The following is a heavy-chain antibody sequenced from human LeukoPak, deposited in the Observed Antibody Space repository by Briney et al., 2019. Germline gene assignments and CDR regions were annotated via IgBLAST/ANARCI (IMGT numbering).Heavy chain of an antibody. CDR3: ARDHAYAFDI. CDR2: IGRAI. V-gene: IGHV3-48*01. Sequence: GGSLRLSCVASGFTFSDFSLNWVRQAPGKGLEWISYIGRAIYYADSVKGRFTISRDNAKNSLYLQMNSLRAEDTAVYYCARDHAYAFDIWGQGTLVTVSS. J-gene: IGHJ3*02. CDR1: GFTFSDFS. D-gene: IGHD2-2*01.